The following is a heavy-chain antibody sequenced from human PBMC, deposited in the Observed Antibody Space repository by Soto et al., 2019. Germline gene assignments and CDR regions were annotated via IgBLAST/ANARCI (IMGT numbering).Heavy chain of an antibody. J-gene: IGHJ5*02. CDR3: ARGAVGDSPWFDP. CDR2: ISYDGSNK. D-gene: IGHD1-26*01. Sequence: GGSLRLSCAASGFTFSSYAMHWVRQAPGKGLEWVAVISYDGSNKYYADSVKGRFTISRDNSKNTLYLQMNSLRAEDTAVYYCARGAVGDSPWFDPWGQGTLVTVSS. V-gene: IGHV3-30-3*01. CDR1: GFTFSSYA.